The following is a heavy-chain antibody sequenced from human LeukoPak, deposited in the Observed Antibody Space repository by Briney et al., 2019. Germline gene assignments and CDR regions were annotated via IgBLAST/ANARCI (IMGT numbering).Heavy chain of an antibody. CDR2: IIPIFGTA. D-gene: IGHD3-10*01. CDR1: GGTFSSYA. Sequence: GASVKVSCKASGGTFSSYAISWVRQAPGQGLEWMGGIIPIFGTANYAQKFQGRVTITTDESTSTAYMELSSLRSEDTAVYYCAKESVRGVAPFDCWGQGTLVTVSS. CDR3: AKESVRGVAPFDC. J-gene: IGHJ4*02. V-gene: IGHV1-69*05.